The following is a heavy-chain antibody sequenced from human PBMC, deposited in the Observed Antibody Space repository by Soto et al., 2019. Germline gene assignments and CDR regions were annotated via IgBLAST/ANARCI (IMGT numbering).Heavy chain of an antibody. Sequence: GGSLRLSCAASGFSFTTYVMHWVRQAPGKWLEWVAVISHDGSYTYYGDSVKGRFTISRDTSKNSLHLQKNNLRAEDPAVYYCARNESCSIYGMGVWGQGXTVTVYS. D-gene: IGHD6-13*01. CDR1: GFSFTTYV. CDR3: ARNESCSIYGMGV. V-gene: IGHV3-30*03. CDR2: ISHDGSYT. J-gene: IGHJ6*02.